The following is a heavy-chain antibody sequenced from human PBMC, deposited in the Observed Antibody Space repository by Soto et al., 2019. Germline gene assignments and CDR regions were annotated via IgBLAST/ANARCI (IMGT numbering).Heavy chain of an antibody. J-gene: IGHJ4*02. Sequence: QPGGSLRLSCAASGFTFSSYEMNWVRQAPGKGLEWVSYISSSGSTIYYADSVKGRFTISRDNAKNSLYLQMNSLRAEDTAVYYCARGLIAVAGTDYWGQGTLVTVSS. CDR2: ISSSGSTI. CDR3: ARGLIAVAGTDY. CDR1: GFTFSSYE. D-gene: IGHD6-19*01. V-gene: IGHV3-48*03.